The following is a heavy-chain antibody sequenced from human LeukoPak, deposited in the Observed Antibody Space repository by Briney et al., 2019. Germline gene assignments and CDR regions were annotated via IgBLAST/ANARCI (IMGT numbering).Heavy chain of an antibody. Sequence: GASVKVSCKASGGTFSSYAISWVRQAPGQGLEWMGRIIPILGIANYAQKFQGRVTITADKSTSTAYMELSSLRSEDTAVYYCARDNGGRWLVQSYYGMDVWGQGTTVTVSS. CDR2: IIPILGIA. D-gene: IGHD6-19*01. J-gene: IGHJ6*02. CDR3: ARDNGGRWLVQSYYGMDV. V-gene: IGHV1-69*04. CDR1: GGTFSSYA.